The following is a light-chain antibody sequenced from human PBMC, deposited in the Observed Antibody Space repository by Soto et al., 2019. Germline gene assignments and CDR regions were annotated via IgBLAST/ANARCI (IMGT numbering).Light chain of an antibody. Sequence: DIQMTQSPSSLSASVGDRVTITCRASQSISSYLNWYQQKPGKAPKLLIYAASSLESGVPSMFRGSGSGTAVTLTISSLQPEDFATYYCQQSYSTPLISFGQGTRLEIK. V-gene: IGKV1-39*01. J-gene: IGKJ5*01. CDR2: AAS. CDR1: QSISSY. CDR3: QQSYSTPLIS.